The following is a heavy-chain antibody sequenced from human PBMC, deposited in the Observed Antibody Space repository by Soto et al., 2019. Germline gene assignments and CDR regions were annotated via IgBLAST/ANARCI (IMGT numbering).Heavy chain of an antibody. CDR1: GYTFTDYF. Sequence: ASVKVSCKASGYTFTDYFIHWVRQAPGQGFEWMGWINPNSRGTNYAQKFQGRVTMTRDTSNSTAYMELRGLRSDDTAVYYCARVTLRAGNWFDPWGQGTLVTVSS. V-gene: IGHV1-2*02. CDR3: ARVTLRAGNWFDP. CDR2: INPNSRGT. J-gene: IGHJ5*02.